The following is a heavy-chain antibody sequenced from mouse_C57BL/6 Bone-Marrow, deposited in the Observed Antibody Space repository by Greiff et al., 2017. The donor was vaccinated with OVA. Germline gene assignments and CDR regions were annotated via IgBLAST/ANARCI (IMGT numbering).Heavy chain of an antibody. J-gene: IGHJ2*01. CDR2: IYPNSCGT. V-gene: IGHV1-72*01. D-gene: IGHD3-2*02. CDR3: ARGQAGPDY. Sequence: QVQLHQPGSDLFNPGSSVNLSFNSSFYTFTLYLMHFFNHIPGRGLEWILMIYPNSCGTKYNEKFKSKATLTVDKPSSTAYMQLSSLTSEDSAVCYCARGQAGPDYWGQGTTLTVSS. CDR1: FYTFTLYL.